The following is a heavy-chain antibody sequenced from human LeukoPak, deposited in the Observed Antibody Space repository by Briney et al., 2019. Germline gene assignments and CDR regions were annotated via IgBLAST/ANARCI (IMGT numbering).Heavy chain of an antibody. D-gene: IGHD4-11*01. CDR3: AKERGTTTSFAC. J-gene: IGHJ4*02. CDR1: GFTFSTYA. CDR2: ISGSGGGT. V-gene: IGHV3-23*01. Sequence: QAGGSLRLSCAASGFTFSTYAMSWVRQAPGKGLEWVSLISGSGGGTYYANSVKGRFTISRDNSKNTLYLQMYSLRTEDTAVYYCAKERGTTTSFACSGQGTLITVSS.